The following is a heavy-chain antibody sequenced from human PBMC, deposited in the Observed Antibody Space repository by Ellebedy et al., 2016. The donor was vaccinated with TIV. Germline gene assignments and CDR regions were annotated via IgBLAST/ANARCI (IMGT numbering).Heavy chain of an antibody. Sequence: GESLKISXAASGFTFDDYTMHWVRQAPGKGLEWVSLISWVGGSTYYADSVKGRFTISRDNSKNSLYLQMNSLRTEDTALYYCARHGHPDWYFDLWGRGTLVTVSS. V-gene: IGHV3-43*01. CDR2: ISWVGGST. J-gene: IGHJ2*01. CDR3: ARHGHPDWYFDL. CDR1: GFTFDDYT.